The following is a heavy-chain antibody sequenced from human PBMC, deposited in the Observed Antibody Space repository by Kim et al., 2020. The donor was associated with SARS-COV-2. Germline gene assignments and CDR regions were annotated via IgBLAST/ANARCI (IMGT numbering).Heavy chain of an antibody. CDR2: TGNKANSYIT. CDR1: GFSFSDHY. J-gene: IGHJ4*02. Sequence: GGSLRLSCAASGFSFSDHYMGWVRQAPGKGLEWVGRTGNKANSYITEYAASVKGRFIISRDDSKNSLYLQMNSLKTEDTALYYCVRGRRSWSYLGYDSWGQGTLVTVSS. V-gene: IGHV3-72*01. D-gene: IGHD1-26*01. CDR3: VRGRRSWSYLGYDS.